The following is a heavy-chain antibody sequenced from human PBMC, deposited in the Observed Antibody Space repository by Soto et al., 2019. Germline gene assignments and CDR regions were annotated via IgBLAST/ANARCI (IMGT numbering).Heavy chain of an antibody. CDR3: AKDESRTLTYYDFWSGYSPSYYYYGMDV. J-gene: IGHJ6*02. CDR1: GFTFSSYG. V-gene: IGHV3-30*18. Sequence: PGGSLRLSCAASGFTFSSYGMHWVRQAPGKGLEWVAVISYDGSNKYYADSVKGRFTISRDNSKNTLYLQMNSLRAEDTAVYYCAKDESRTLTYYDFWSGYSPSYYYYGMDVWGQGTTVTVSS. CDR2: ISYDGSNK. D-gene: IGHD3-3*01.